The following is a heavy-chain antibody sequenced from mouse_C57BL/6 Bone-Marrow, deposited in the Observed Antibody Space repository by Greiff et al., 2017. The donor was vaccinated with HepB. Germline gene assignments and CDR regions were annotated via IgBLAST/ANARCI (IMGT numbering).Heavy chain of an antibody. CDR2: IDPSDSYT. Sequence: QVQLKHPGAELVMPGASVKLSCKASGYTFTSYWMHWVKQRPGQGLEWIGEIDPSDSYTNYNQKFKGKSTLTVDKSSSTAYMQLSSLTSEDSAVYYCVITTRAMDYWGQGTSVTVSS. CDR3: VITTRAMDY. V-gene: IGHV1-69*01. CDR1: GYTFTSYW. D-gene: IGHD1-1*01. J-gene: IGHJ4*01.